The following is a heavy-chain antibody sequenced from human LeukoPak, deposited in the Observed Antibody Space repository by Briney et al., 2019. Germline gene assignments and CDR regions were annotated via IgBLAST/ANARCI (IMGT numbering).Heavy chain of an antibody. Sequence: SVKVSCKASGGTFSSYAISWVRQAPGQGLEWMGRIIPILGIANYAQKFQGRVTITADKSTSTAYMELSSLRSEDTAVYYCAVPGIAAAGTYYYGMDVWGQGTTVTVSS. D-gene: IGHD6-13*01. CDR1: GGTFSSYA. V-gene: IGHV1-69*04. CDR2: IIPILGIA. CDR3: AVPGIAAAGTYYYGMDV. J-gene: IGHJ6*02.